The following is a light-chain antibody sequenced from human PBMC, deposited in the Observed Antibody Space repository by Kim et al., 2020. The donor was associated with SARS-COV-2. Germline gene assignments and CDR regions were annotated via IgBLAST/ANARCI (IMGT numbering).Light chain of an antibody. Sequence: QSVLTQPPSPSGTPGQRVTISCSGSSSNIGSNYVYWYQQLPGTAPKLLIYRNNQRPSGVPDRCSGSKSGTSASLAISGLRSEDEADYYCAAWDDSLSGWVFGGGTQLTVL. CDR1: SSNIGSNY. CDR2: RNN. V-gene: IGLV1-47*01. CDR3: AAWDDSLSGWV. J-gene: IGLJ3*02.